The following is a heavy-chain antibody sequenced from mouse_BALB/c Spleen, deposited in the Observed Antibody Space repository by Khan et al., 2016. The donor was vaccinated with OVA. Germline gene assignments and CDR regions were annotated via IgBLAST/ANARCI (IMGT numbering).Heavy chain of an antibody. CDR2: ILPGSSST. V-gene: IGHV1-9*01. D-gene: IGHD2-1*01. Sequence: VQLQESGAELMKLGASVKISCKATGYTFSSYWIEWVKQRPGHGLEWIGEILPGSSSTNYNEKFKGKATFTADTSSNTAYMQLSSLTSEDSAVYCCARYGNHWYFDVWGAGTTVTVSS. CDR1: GYTFSSYW. CDR3: ARYGNHWYFDV. J-gene: IGHJ1*01.